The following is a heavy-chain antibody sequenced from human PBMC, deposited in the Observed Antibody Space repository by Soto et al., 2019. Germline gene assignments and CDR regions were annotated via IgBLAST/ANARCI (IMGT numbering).Heavy chain of an antibody. Sequence: SETLSLTCTVSGGSIGSYYWSWIRQPPGKGLEWIGYIYYSGSTNYNPSLKSRVTISVDTSKNQFSLKLSSVTAADTAVYYCARREGGYQAYYFDYWGQGTLVTVSP. CDR3: ARREGGYQAYYFDY. J-gene: IGHJ4*02. V-gene: IGHV4-59*08. CDR1: GGSIGSYY. D-gene: IGHD3-22*01. CDR2: IYYSGST.